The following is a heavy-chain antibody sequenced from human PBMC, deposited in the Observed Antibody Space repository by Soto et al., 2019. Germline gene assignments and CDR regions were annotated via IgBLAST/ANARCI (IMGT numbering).Heavy chain of an antibody. CDR3: ARDRDYYDSSGILDY. D-gene: IGHD3-22*01. CDR2: IWYDGNNK. CDR1: RFTFSTYA. J-gene: IGHJ4*02. Sequence: SMRLSCAAARFTFSTYAMHWFRQAPGKGLERVAVIWYDGNNKYYADSVKGRFTISRDNSKNTLYLQMNSLRAEDTAVYYCARDRDYYDSSGILDYWGQGTLVTV. V-gene: IGHV3-33*01.